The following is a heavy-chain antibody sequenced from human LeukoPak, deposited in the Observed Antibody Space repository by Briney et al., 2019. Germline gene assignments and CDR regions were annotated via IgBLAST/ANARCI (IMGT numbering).Heavy chain of an antibody. CDR1: GGSFSGYY. J-gene: IGHJ4*02. D-gene: IGHD3-3*01. V-gene: IGHV4-34*01. CDR2: INHSGST. CDR3: ARRRSVSYYDFWSGYSNFDY. Sequence: SETLPLTCAVYGGSFSGYYWSWIRQPPGKGLEWIGEINHSGSTNYNPSLKSRVTISVDTSKNQFSLKLSSVTAADTAVYYCARRRSVSYYDFWSGYSNFDYWGQGTLVTVSS.